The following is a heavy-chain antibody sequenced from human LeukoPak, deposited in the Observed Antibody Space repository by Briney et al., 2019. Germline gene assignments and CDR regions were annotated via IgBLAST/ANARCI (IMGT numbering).Heavy chain of an antibody. CDR3: AKRGYYDSSGYCAPFDY. Sequence: GGSLRLSCAASGFTFSSYGMSWVRQAPGKGLEWVSAFSGGGGKAYYADSVKGRFTISRDNSKNTLYLQMNSLRAEDKAVYYSAKRGYYDSSGYCAPFDYLGQGTLVTVTS. CDR1: GFTFSSYG. D-gene: IGHD3-22*01. V-gene: IGHV3-23*01. CDR2: FSGGGGKA. J-gene: IGHJ4*02.